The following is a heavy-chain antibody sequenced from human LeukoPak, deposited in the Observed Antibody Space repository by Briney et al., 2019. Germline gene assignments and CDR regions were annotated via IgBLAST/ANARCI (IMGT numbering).Heavy chain of an antibody. Sequence: PGGSLRLSCAASGFTFSSYAMSWVRQAPGKGLEWVSAISGSGGSTYYADSAKGRFTISRDNSKNTLYLQMNSLRADDTAVYYCANHGVYSGSYSMDVWGQGTTVIVSS. CDR3: ANHGVYSGSYSMDV. D-gene: IGHD1-26*01. CDR2: ISGSGGST. V-gene: IGHV3-23*01. CDR1: GFTFSSYA. J-gene: IGHJ6*02.